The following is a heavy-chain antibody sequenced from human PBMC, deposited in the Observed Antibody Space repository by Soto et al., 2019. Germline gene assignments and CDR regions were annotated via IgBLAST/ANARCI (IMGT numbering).Heavy chain of an antibody. D-gene: IGHD3-22*01. CDR3: ARAAPDTYYYDSSGSAPFDY. CDR2: IIPIFGTA. J-gene: IGHJ4*02. Sequence: QVQLVQSGAEVKKPGSSVKVSCKASGGTFSSYAISWVRQAHGQGLEWMGGIIPIFGTANYAQKFQGRVTITAHESTSTAYMELSSLRSEDTAVYYCARAAPDTYYYDSSGSAPFDYWGQGTLVTVSS. CDR1: GGTFSSYA. V-gene: IGHV1-69*01.